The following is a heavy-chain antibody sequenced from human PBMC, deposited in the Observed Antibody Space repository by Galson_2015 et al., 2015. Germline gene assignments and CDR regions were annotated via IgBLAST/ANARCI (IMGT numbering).Heavy chain of an antibody. J-gene: IGHJ4*02. Sequence: SVKVSCKASGYTFTGYYMHWVRQAPGQGLVWMGWIGPNSGDTNYAQKFQGRVTMAKDTSISTVYMELSRLRSDDTAVYYCARVEYRNGILVGLFDYWGQGTLVTVSS. CDR3: ARVEYRNGILVGLFDY. CDR2: IGPNSGDT. V-gene: IGHV1-2*02. D-gene: IGHD5-18*01. CDR1: GYTFTGYY.